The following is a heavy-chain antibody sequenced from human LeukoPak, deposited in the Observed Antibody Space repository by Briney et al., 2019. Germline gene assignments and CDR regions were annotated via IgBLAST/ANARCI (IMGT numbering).Heavy chain of an antibody. D-gene: IGHD3-10*01. Sequence: SETLSLTCTVSGGSISSGSYCWSWIRQPAGKGLEWIGRIYTSGSTNYNPSLKSRVTISVDTSKNQFSLKLSSVTAADTAVYYCARLARGGWGQGTLVTVSS. V-gene: IGHV4-61*02. CDR2: IYTSGST. J-gene: IGHJ4*02. CDR3: ARLARGG. CDR1: GGSISSGSYC.